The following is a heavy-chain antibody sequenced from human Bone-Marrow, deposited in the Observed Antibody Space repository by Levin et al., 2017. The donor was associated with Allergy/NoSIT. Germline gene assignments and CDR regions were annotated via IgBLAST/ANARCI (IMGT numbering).Heavy chain of an antibody. CDR1: GFSFGSYG. CDR3: AKRMRDFYDSSAYYASDY. Sequence: LSLPCAAAGFSFGSYGMHWVRQVPGKGLEWVALISHDGSRKYYADSVKGRFTISRDNPKNTVYLEMNSLRAEDTAVYYCAKRMRDFYDSSAYYASDYWGQGTLVTVSS. CDR2: ISHDGSRK. D-gene: IGHD3-22*01. V-gene: IGHV3-30*18. J-gene: IGHJ4*02.